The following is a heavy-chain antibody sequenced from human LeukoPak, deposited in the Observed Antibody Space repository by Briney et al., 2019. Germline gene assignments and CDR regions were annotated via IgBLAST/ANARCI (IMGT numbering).Heavy chain of an antibody. CDR1: GNSISSGDNY. CDR2: IYTSGST. CDR3: ARGGDGYNPFDY. V-gene: IGHV4-61*02. D-gene: IGHD5-24*01. J-gene: IGHJ4*02. Sequence: SQTLSLTCTVSGNSISSGDNYWSWIRQPAGKGLEWIGRIYTSGSTNYNPSLKSRVTISGDTSKNQFSLKLSSVTAADTAVYYCARGGDGYNPFDYWGQGTLVTVSS.